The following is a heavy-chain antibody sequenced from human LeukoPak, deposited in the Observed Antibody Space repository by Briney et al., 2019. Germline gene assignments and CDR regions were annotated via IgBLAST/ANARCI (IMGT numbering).Heavy chain of an antibody. Sequence: GGSLRLSCAASGFTLSGYWMSWVRQAPGKGLEWVANINQDGSEKDYVDSVKGRFTISRDNAKNSMYLQMHSLRAEDTAVYYCARGAVTTYFNWLDSWGQGTLVTVSS. V-gene: IGHV3-7*01. CDR1: GFTLSGYW. J-gene: IGHJ5*01. CDR3: ARGAVTTYFNWLDS. D-gene: IGHD4-11*01. CDR2: INQDGSEK.